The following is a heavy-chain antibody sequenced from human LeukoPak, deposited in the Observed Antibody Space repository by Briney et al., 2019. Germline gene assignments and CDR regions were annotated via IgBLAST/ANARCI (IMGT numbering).Heavy chain of an antibody. CDR2: ISWNSGSI. CDR3: AKDIAAAGTGRWFDP. D-gene: IGHD6-13*01. CDR1: GFTFDDYA. Sequence: GGSLRLSCAASGFTFDDYAMHWVRQAPGKGLEWVSGISWNSGSIGYADSVKGRFTISRDNAKNSLYLQMNSLRAEDTALYYCAKDIAAAGTGRWFDPWGQGTLVTVSS. V-gene: IGHV3-9*01. J-gene: IGHJ5*02.